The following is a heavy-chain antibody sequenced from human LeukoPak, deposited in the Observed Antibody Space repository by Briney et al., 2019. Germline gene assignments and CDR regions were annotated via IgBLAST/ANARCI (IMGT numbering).Heavy chain of an antibody. Sequence: ASVKVSCKASGYTFTGYYMHWVRQAPGQGLEWMGWINPNSGGTNYAQKFQGRVTMTRDTSISTAYVELSRLRSDDTAVYYCARLPRMRGYCSGGSCHDAFDIWGQGTMVTVSS. CDR1: GYTFTGYY. CDR2: INPNSGGT. J-gene: IGHJ3*02. CDR3: ARLPRMRGYCSGGSCHDAFDI. V-gene: IGHV1-2*02. D-gene: IGHD2-15*01.